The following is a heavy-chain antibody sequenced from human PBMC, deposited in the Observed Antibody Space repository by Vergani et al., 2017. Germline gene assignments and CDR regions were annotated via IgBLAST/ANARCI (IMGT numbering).Heavy chain of an antibody. CDR3: SRDLGWDGSGYYYRRRARVSDN. V-gene: IGHV3-30*02. CDR1: GFTFSDYG. CDR2: IRYDGGNE. Sequence: QVQLVESGGGVVQPGGSLRLSCAASGFTFSDYGMHWVRQAPGKGLEWVAFIRYDGGNEYYADSVKGRFTISRDNSKNTLYLQLSSRRGEDTAVYYCSRDLGWDGSGYYYRRRARVSDNWGQGTLVTVSS. J-gene: IGHJ4*02. D-gene: IGHD3-22*01.